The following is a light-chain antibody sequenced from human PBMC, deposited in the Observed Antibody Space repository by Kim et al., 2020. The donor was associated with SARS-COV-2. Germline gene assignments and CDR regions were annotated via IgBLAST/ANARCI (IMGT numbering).Light chain of an antibody. CDR1: SSNIGSNY. V-gene: IGLV1-47*01. Sequence: GTRATTSCSGSSSNIGSNYVYWYQQLPGTAPKLLIYRNNQRPSGVPDRFSGSKSGTSASLAISGLRSEDEADYYCAAWDDSLSGWVFGGGTKLTVL. J-gene: IGLJ3*02. CDR2: RNN. CDR3: AAWDDSLSGWV.